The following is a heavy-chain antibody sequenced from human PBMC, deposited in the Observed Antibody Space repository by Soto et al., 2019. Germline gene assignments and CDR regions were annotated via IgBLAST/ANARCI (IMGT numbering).Heavy chain of an antibody. D-gene: IGHD3-10*01. CDR2: ISWNSGSI. CDR3: AKADTAMVPHYYGSGSYYNPYYYYYMDV. CDR1: GFTFDDYA. Sequence: ESGGGLVQPGRSLRLSCAASGFTFDDYAMHWVRQAPGKGLEWVSGISWNSGSIGYADSVKGRFTISRDNAKNSLYLQMNSLRAEDTALYYCAKADTAMVPHYYGSGSYYNPYYYYYMDVWGKGTTVTVSS. V-gene: IGHV3-9*01. J-gene: IGHJ6*03.